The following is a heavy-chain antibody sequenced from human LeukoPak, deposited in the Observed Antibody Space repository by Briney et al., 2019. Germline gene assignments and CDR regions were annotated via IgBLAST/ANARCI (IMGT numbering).Heavy chain of an antibody. J-gene: IGHJ4*02. CDR2: IKHDGSEK. V-gene: IGHV3-7*03. Sequence: NPGGSLRPSCAASGFTFNDFAMSWVRQAPGKGLEWVANIKHDGSEKYYVDSVKGRFTISRDNTKNTLYLQMNSLRAEDTAVYYCAKDHYGSGSYFFYWGQGTLVTVSS. D-gene: IGHD3-10*01. CDR3: AKDHYGSGSYFFY. CDR1: GFTFNDFA.